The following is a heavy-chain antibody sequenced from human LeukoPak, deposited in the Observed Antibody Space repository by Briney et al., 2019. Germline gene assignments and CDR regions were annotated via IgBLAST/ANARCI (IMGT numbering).Heavy chain of an antibody. Sequence: SETLSLTCTVSGVSISSGGYYWSWIRQPPGKGLEWIGYIYYSGSTNYNPSLKSRVTISVDTSKNQFSLKLSSVTAADTAVYYCARTDRQYSGGTEDYWGQGTLVTVSS. CDR2: IYYSGST. J-gene: IGHJ4*02. CDR1: GVSISSGGYY. CDR3: ARTDRQYSGGTEDY. V-gene: IGHV4-61*08. D-gene: IGHD5-12*01.